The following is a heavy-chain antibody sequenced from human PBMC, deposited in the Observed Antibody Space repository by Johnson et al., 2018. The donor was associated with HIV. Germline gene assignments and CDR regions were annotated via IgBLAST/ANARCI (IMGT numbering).Heavy chain of an antibody. D-gene: IGHD5-18*01. CDR1: EFTFSSYA. Sequence: MQLVESGGGVVQPGRSLRLSCAAPEFTFSSYAMHWVRQAPGKGLEWVAVISYDGSNKYYADSVKGRFTISRDNSKNTLYLQMNSLRAEDTAVYYCAKGGGQLWFYIAFDIWGQGTMVTVSS. CDR3: AKGGGQLWFYIAFDI. CDR2: ISYDGSNK. J-gene: IGHJ3*02. V-gene: IGHV3-30*04.